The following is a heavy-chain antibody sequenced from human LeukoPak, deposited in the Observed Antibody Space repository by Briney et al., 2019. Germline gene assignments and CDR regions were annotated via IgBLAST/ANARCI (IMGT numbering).Heavy chain of an antibody. D-gene: IGHD2-15*01. V-gene: IGHV3-48*03. CDR2: ISSTGGTT. CDR1: GFTFSSYE. CDR3: AKNGDRGAYCTGGTCYPYFYYYMDV. J-gene: IGHJ6*03. Sequence: GGSLRLSCEASGFTFSSYEMNWVRQAPGKGLEWVSYISSTGGTTYYADSVKGRFTISRDNSKNTLYLQMNSLRAEDTAIYYCAKNGDRGAYCTGGTCYPYFYYYMDVWGKGTTVTI.